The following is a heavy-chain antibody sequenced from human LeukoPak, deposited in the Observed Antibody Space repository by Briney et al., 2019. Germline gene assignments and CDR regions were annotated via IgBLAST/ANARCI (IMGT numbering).Heavy chain of an antibody. J-gene: IGHJ4*02. CDR3: ARRIAVAGTGVDY. CDR2: IYPGDSDT. V-gene: IGHV5-51*01. CDR1: GYSFTSYW. Sequence: GESLKIPCKGSGYSFTSYWIGWVRHVPGKGVEWMGIIYPGDSDTRYSPSFQGQVPISADKSISTATLQRSSLKAWDTAMYYCARRIAVAGTGVDYWGQGTLVTVSS. D-gene: IGHD6-19*01.